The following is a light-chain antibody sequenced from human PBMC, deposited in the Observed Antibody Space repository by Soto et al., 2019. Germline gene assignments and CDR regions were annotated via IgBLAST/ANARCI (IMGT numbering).Light chain of an antibody. V-gene: IGLV2-14*01. J-gene: IGLJ2*01. CDR2: EVS. Sequence: QSALTQPPSASGSPGQSVTISCTGTSSDLGGYNYVSWYQQHPGKAPKLMIYEVSNRPSGVSNRFSGSKSGNTASLTISGLQAEDEADYYCSSYTSSSTNVVFGGGTKLTVL. CDR1: SSDLGGYNY. CDR3: SSYTSSSTNVV.